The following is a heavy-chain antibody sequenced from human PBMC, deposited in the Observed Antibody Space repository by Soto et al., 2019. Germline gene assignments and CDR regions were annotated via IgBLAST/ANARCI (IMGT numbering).Heavy chain of an antibody. CDR1: GVTFGNYG. D-gene: IGHD3-3*01. Sequence: PGGSLSLSCSASGVTFGNYGMHWVRQAPGKGLEWVAVTWHDGFNKFYGDSVKGRFAISRDNSQNALYLQMSSLRADDTALYYCAKHDFWTLYNTGLDSCGQGTLVTVSS. CDR2: TWHDGFNK. CDR3: AKHDFWTLYNTGLDS. V-gene: IGHV3-33*06. J-gene: IGHJ4*02.